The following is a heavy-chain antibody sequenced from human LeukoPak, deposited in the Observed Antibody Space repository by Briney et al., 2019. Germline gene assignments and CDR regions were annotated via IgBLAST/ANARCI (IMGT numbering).Heavy chain of an antibody. CDR3: ARESTGSDFDY. CDR1: GFTFSSYW. CDR2: IWYDGSNK. D-gene: IGHD4-17*01. J-gene: IGHJ4*02. Sequence: GGSLRLSCAASGFTFSSYWMSWVRQAPGKGLEWVAVIWYDGSNKYYADSVKGRFTISRDNSKNTLYLQMNSLRAEDTAVYYCARESTGSDFDYWGQGTLVTVSS. V-gene: IGHV3-33*08.